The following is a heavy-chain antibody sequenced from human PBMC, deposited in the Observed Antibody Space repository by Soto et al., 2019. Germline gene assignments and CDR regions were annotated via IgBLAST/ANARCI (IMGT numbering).Heavy chain of an antibody. V-gene: IGHV3-48*01. Sequence: GGSLSLSCAASGFTFSTYSMHWVRQAPGKGLEWVSYISSSSSSIYYADSVKGRFTISRDNAKNSLYLQMSSLRAEDTAVYYCARSCVGYCTNGVWSFDYWGQGTLVTVSS. CDR1: GFTFSTYS. J-gene: IGHJ4*02. CDR3: ARSCVGYCTNGVWSFDY. CDR2: ISSSSSSI. D-gene: IGHD2-8*01.